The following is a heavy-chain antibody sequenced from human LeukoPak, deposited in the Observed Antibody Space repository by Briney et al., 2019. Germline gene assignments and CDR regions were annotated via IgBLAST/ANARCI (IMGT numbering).Heavy chain of an antibody. CDR3: AREAIAAAATGFDP. Sequence: SETLSLTCTVSGGSISSYYWSWIRQPAGKGLEWIGRIYTSGSTNYNPSLKSRVTMSVDTSKNQFPLKLSSVTAADTAVYYCAREAIAAAATGFDPWGQGTLVTVSS. D-gene: IGHD6-13*01. J-gene: IGHJ5*02. CDR2: IYTSGST. CDR1: GGSISSYY. V-gene: IGHV4-4*07.